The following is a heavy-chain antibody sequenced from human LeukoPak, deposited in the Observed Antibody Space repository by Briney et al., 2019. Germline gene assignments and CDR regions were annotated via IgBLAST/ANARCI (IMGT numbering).Heavy chain of an antibody. CDR1: GGSISSYY. CDR3: ARHFGPIRFLGYYMDV. V-gene: IGHV4-59*04. D-gene: IGHD3-3*01. J-gene: IGHJ6*03. CDR2: IYYSGST. Sequence: SETLSLTCTVSGGSISSYYWSWIRQPPGKGLEWIGYIYYSGSTYYNPSLKSRVTISVDTSKNQFSLKLSSVTAADTAVYYCARHFGPIRFLGYYMDVWGKGTTVTVSS.